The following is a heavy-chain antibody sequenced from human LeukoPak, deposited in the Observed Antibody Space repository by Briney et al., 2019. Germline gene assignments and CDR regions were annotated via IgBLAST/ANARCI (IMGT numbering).Heavy chain of an antibody. CDR2: IIPILGIA. V-gene: IGHV1-69*04. CDR3: ARQRLTGTYYFDY. J-gene: IGHJ4*02. Sequence: GASVKVSCKASGYTFTSYGISWVRQAPGQGLEWMGRIIPILGIANYAQKFQGRVTITADKSTSTAYMELSSLRSEDTAVYYCARQRLTGTYYFDYWGQGTLVTVSS. D-gene: IGHD1-7*01. CDR1: GYTFTSYG.